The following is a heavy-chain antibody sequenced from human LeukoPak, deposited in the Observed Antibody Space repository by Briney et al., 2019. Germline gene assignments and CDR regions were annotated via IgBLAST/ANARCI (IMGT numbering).Heavy chain of an antibody. V-gene: IGHV4-31*03. Sequence: PSQTLSLTCTVSGGSISSGGYYWSWIRQYPGKGLEWIGYIYYSGSTYYNPSLKSRVTISVDTSKNQFSLKLSSVTAADTAVYYCAALDTAMGYFDYWGQGTLVTVSS. CDR1: GGSISSGGYY. CDR2: IYYSGST. J-gene: IGHJ4*02. D-gene: IGHD5-18*01. CDR3: AALDTAMGYFDY.